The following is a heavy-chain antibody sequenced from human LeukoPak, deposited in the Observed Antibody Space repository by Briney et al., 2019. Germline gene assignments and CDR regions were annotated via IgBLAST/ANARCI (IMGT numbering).Heavy chain of an antibody. J-gene: IGHJ4*02. V-gene: IGHV1-69*04. CDR3: ARDPEPTTVTTRSHFGY. CDR1: GGTFSSYA. D-gene: IGHD4-17*01. Sequence: ASVKVSCKASGGTFSSYAISWVRQAPGQGLEWMGRIIPILGIANYAQKFQGRVTITADKSTSTAYMELSSLRSEDTAVYYCARDPEPTTVTTRSHFGYWGQGTLVTVSS. CDR2: IIPILGIA.